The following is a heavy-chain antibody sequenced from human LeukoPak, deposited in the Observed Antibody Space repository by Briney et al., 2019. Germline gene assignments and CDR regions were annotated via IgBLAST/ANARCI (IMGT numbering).Heavy chain of an antibody. J-gene: IGHJ4*02. CDR3: AGPRSSSLDY. D-gene: IGHD6-13*01. Sequence: SETLSLTCTVSGGSFSFYYLSWIRQPPGKGLEWIGYIYYSGSTNYNPSLKSRVTISVDTSMNQFSLKLSSVTAADTAVYYCAGPRSSSLDYWGQGTLVTVSS. CDR2: IYYSGST. V-gene: IGHV4-59*01. CDR1: GGSFSFYY.